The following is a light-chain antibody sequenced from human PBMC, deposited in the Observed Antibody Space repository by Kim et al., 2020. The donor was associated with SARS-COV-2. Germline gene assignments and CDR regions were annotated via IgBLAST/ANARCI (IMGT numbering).Light chain of an antibody. CDR3: SSYAGSNNWV. CDR2: EVD. Sequence: QSVLTQPPSASGSRGQSVAISCTGTSSDVGGYNHVSWYQQHPGKAPKFIIYEVDKRPSGVPDRFSGSKSGNTASLTVSGLQAEDEANYYCSSYAGSNNWVFGGGTKLTVL. V-gene: IGLV2-8*01. J-gene: IGLJ3*02. CDR1: SSDVGGYNH.